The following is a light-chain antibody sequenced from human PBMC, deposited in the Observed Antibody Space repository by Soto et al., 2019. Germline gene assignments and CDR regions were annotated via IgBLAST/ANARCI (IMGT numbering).Light chain of an antibody. V-gene: IGKV3-20*01. Sequence: EIVLTQSPATLSLSPGEGATVSCRASQSVSSYLAWYQQKPGQAPRLLIFDASSRATGIPDRFRGSGSGTDFTLTISRLEPEDLAVYYCQQYGFSPPWTFGQGTKVE. J-gene: IGKJ1*01. CDR2: DAS. CDR3: QQYGFSPPWT. CDR1: QSVSSY.